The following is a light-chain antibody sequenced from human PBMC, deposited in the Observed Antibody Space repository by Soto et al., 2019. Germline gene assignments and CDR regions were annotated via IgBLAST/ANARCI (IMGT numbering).Light chain of an antibody. J-gene: IGKJ2*01. V-gene: IGKV1-9*01. Sequence: DIPLTQSPSFLSASVGDRVTITCRASQGISSYLAWYQQKPGKAPKLLIYAASTLQSGVPSRFSGSGSGTEFTLTISSLQAEDVATYYCQQLNSYPPYTFGQGTKLEIK. CDR1: QGISSY. CDR3: QQLNSYPPYT. CDR2: AAS.